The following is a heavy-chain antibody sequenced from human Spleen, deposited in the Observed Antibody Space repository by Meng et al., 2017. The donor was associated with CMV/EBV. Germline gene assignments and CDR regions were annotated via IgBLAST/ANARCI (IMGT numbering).Heavy chain of an antibody. CDR2: INPSGGST. D-gene: IGHD3/OR15-3a*01. V-gene: IGHV1-46*01. CDR1: GYTFSNYG. J-gene: IGHJ4*02. Sequence: ASVKVSCKASGYTFSNYGFSWVRQAPGQGFEWMGIINPSGGSTSYAPKFQGRVTMTRDTSTSTVYMELSSLRSDDTALYYCARRVGGLDVWGQGTLVTVSS. CDR3: ARRVGGLDV.